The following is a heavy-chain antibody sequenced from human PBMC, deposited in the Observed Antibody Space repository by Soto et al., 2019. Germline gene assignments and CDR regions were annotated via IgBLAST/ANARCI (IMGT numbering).Heavy chain of an antibody. CDR2: IVVGSGNT. J-gene: IGHJ6*02. V-gene: IGHV1-58*01. Sequence: SVKLSCKASGFTFTSSAVQWVRQARGQRLEWIGWIVVGSGNTNYAQKFQERVTITRDMSTSTAYMELSSLRSEDTAVYYCAAGWGYSYGSPYYYGLDVWGQGTTVTVSS. CDR1: GFTFTSSA. CDR3: AAGWGYSYGSPYYYGLDV. D-gene: IGHD5-18*01.